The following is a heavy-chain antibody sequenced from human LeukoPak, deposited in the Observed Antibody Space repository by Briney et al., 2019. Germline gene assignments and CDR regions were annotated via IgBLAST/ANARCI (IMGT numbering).Heavy chain of an antibody. J-gene: IGHJ4*02. CDR2: INHSGST. CDR1: GGSFSGYY. D-gene: IGHD6-13*01. V-gene: IGHV4-34*01. CDR3: ARGGVYSSSWYNDY. Sequence: SETLSLTCAVYGGSFSGYYWSWIRQPPGKGLEWIGEINHSGSTNYNPSLKSRVTISVDTSKNQFSLKLSSVTAADTAVYYCARGGVYSSSWYNDYWGQGTLVTVSS.